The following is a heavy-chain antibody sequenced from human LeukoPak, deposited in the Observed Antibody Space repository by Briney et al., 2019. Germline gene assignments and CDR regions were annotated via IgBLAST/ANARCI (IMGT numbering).Heavy chain of an antibody. CDR1: GGSISSHY. V-gene: IGHV4-59*11. CDR2: IYYSGST. CDR3: ARYSSSWYYFDY. Sequence: RPSETLSLTCTVSGGSISSHYWSWIRQPPGKGLEWIGYIYYSGSTNYNPSLKSRVTISVDTSKNQFSLKLSSVTAADTAVYYCARYSSSWYYFDYWGQGTLVTASS. J-gene: IGHJ4*02. D-gene: IGHD6-13*01.